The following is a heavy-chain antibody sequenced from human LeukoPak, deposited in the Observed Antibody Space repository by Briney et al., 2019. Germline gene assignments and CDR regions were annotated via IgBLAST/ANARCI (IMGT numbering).Heavy chain of an antibody. CDR3: ASSGHSHAN. CDR1: GFTFSNYW. V-gene: IGHV3-7*01. D-gene: IGHD6-19*01. CDR2: IKHDGTEI. J-gene: IGHJ4*02. Sequence: GGSLRLSCVASGFTFSNYWMSWVRLFPGKEIEWLANIKHDGTEIHHVDSVRGRFTISRANTKNSLFLQMDSLRTEDTAVYFCASSGHSHANWGQGTLVTVSS.